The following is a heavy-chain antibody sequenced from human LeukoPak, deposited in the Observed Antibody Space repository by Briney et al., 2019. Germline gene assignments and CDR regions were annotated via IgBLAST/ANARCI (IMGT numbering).Heavy chain of an antibody. CDR1: GGSFSGYY. J-gene: IGHJ4*02. D-gene: IGHD6-19*01. V-gene: IGHV4-34*01. Sequence: SETLSLTCAVYGGSFSGYYWNWIRQSPGKGLEWIGEIDHSGSTNYNPSLKSRVTLSVDTFKSQLSLKLSSVTAADTAVYYCARRYSSGWYYSDYWGQGTLVTVSS. CDR2: IDHSGST. CDR3: ARRYSSGWYYSDY.